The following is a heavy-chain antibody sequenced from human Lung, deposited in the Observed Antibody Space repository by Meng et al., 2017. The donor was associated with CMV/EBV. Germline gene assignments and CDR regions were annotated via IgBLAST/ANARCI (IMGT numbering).Heavy chain of an antibody. V-gene: IGHV3-30*03. CDR1: GFTITAYP. CDR2: DGNNK. CDR3: ARENLELQGTVDY. J-gene: IGHJ4*02. Sequence: VQVVESGGGGVQPGRSLRCSWVASGFTITAYPMHWGRQVPGKGLEWVTVDGNNKYYAYSVKGRFTISRDNSRNTLDLQMDSLRTEDTAIYYCARENLELQGTVDYWGQGTLVTVSS. D-gene: IGHD1-7*01.